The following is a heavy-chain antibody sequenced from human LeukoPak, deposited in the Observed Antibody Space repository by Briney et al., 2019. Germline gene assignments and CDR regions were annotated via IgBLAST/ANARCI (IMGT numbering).Heavy chain of an antibody. CDR2: TNPNSGGT. CDR1: GYTFTGYY. J-gene: IGHJ4*02. V-gene: IGHV1-2*06. Sequence: GASVKVSCTASGYTFTGYYMHWVRQAPGQGLEWMGRTNPNSGGTNYAQKFQGRVTMTRDTSISTAYMELSRLRSDDTAVYYCARVEKADYYDSSGYLLYWGQGTLVTVSS. D-gene: IGHD3-22*01. CDR3: ARVEKADYYDSSGYLLY.